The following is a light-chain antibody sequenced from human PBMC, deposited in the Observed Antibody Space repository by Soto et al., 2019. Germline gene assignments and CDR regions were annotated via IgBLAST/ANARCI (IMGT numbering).Light chain of an antibody. CDR2: DNT. J-gene: IGLJ3*02. CDR1: MSNIGAGYD. CDR3: QSSDITLSGSGV. Sequence: QSELTQPPSVSGAPGQRVTISCTGSMSNIGAGYDVNWYQHLPGIAPKLLIYDNTHRPSGVPGRFSASKSGTSASLAITGLQAKDEAVYYCQSSDITLSGSGVFGGGTKLTVL. V-gene: IGLV1-40*01.